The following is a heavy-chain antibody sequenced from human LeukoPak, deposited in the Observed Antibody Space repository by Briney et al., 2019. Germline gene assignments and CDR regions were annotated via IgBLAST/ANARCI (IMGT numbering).Heavy chain of an antibody. J-gene: IGHJ6*03. Sequence: GGSLRLSCTASGFTFDSYAMSWVRQAPGKGLEWVSSISGGSEDTYYADSVKGRFTISRDNSKSTLYLQMNSLRAEDTAVYYCAKDLFSGTGRAGNMDVWGKGTTVTVSS. V-gene: IGHV3-23*01. CDR2: ISGGSEDT. D-gene: IGHD3-10*01. CDR1: GFTFDSYA. CDR3: AKDLFSGTGRAGNMDV.